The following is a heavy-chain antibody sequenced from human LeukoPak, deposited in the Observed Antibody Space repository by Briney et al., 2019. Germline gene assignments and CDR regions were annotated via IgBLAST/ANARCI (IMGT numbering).Heavy chain of an antibody. J-gene: IGHJ4*02. V-gene: IGHV1-69*05. CDR3: ARGFRSGYYHY. Sequence: ASVKVSCNASGGTFSSYAISWVRQALGQGLEWMGGIIPIFGTANYAQKFQGRVTITTDESTSTAYMELSSLRSEDTAVYYCARGFRSGYYHYWGQGTLVTVSS. CDR1: GGTFSSYA. CDR2: IIPIFGTA. D-gene: IGHD3-22*01.